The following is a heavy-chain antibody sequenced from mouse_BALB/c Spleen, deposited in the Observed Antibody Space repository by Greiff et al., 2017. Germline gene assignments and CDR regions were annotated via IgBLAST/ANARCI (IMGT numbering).Heavy chain of an antibody. V-gene: IGHV5-12-1*01. CDR1: GFAFSSYD. Sequence: EVQLVESGGGLVKPGGSLKLSCAASGFAFSSYDMSWVRQTPEKRLEWVAYISSGGGSTYYPDTVKGRFTISRDNAKNTLYMQMSSLKSEDTAMYYCARHIDDGYPYYFDDWGQGTTVTVSS. CDR3: ARHIDDGYPYYFDD. CDR2: ISSGGGST. J-gene: IGHJ2*01. D-gene: IGHD2-3*01.